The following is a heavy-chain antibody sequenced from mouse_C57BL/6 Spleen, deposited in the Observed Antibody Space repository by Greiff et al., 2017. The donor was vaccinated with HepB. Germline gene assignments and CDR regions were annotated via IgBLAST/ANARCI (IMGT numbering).Heavy chain of an antibody. Sequence: QVQLKQSGAELARPGASVKLSCKASGYTFTSYGISWVKQRTGQGLEWIGEIYPRSGNTYYNEKFKGKATLTADKSSSTAYMELRSLTSEDSAVYFCARGDYDGYWYFDVWGTGTTVTVSS. J-gene: IGHJ1*03. V-gene: IGHV1-81*01. CDR3: ARGDYDGYWYFDV. CDR1: GYTFTSYG. D-gene: IGHD2-4*01. CDR2: IYPRSGNT.